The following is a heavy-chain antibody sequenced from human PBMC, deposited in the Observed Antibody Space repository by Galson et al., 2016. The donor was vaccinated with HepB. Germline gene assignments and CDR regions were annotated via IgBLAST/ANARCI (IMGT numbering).Heavy chain of an antibody. J-gene: IGHJ6*02. CDR2: SRNKLHSFTT. Sequence: SLRLSCAASGLIFSDHYMDWVRQAPGKGLEWVARSRNKLHSFTTEYAASVKGRFTFSRDDSRSSVYLQMNSLQTEDTAVYYCTRGHLVTTVFYGMDVWGQGTTVTVSS. CDR1: GLIFSDHY. D-gene: IGHD4-23*01. CDR3: TRGHLVTTVFYGMDV. V-gene: IGHV3-72*01.